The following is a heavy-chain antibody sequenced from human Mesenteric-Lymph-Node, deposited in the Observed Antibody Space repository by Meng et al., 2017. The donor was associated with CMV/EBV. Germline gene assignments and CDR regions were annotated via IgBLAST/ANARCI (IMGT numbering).Heavy chain of an antibody. Sequence: GGSLRLSCAASGFTFNSNNMNWLRQAPGKGLEWVSSISSSSSFTYYADSVKGRFTISRDNAKNSLYLQMNSLRAEDTAVYYCARIGYSYGYVFWGQGTLVTVSS. D-gene: IGHD5-18*01. CDR3: ARIGYSYGYVF. CDR1: GFTFNSNN. V-gene: IGHV3-21*04. CDR2: ISSSSSFT. J-gene: IGHJ4*02.